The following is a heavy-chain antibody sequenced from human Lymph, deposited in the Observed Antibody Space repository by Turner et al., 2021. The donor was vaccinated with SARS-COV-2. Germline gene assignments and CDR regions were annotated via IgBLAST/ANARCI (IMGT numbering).Heavy chain of an antibody. CDR3: ARDRGGYGAYYYGMDV. D-gene: IGHD2-15*01. Sequence: EVQLVESGGGWVQSGGPLRLSCAASGFTFSSYSMNWVRQAPGKGLEWVSYISISSSTIYYADSVKGRFTISRDNAKNSLYLQMNSLRDEDTAVYYCARDRGGYGAYYYGMDVWGQGTTVTVSS. CDR1: GFTFSSYS. V-gene: IGHV3-48*02. CDR2: ISISSSTI. J-gene: IGHJ6*02.